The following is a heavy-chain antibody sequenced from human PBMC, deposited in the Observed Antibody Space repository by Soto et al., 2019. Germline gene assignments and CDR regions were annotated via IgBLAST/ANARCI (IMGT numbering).Heavy chain of an antibody. CDR2: ISSSGSTI. CDR3: ARRSYGSGSYYFWNWFDP. J-gene: IGHJ5*02. CDR1: GFTFSDYY. V-gene: IGHV3-11*01. D-gene: IGHD3-10*01. Sequence: GGSLRLSCAASGFTFSDYYMSWIRQAPGKGLEWVSYISSSGSTIYYADSVKGRFTISRDNAKNSLYLQMNSLRAEDTAVYYCARRSYGSGSYYFWNWFDPWGQGTLVTVSS.